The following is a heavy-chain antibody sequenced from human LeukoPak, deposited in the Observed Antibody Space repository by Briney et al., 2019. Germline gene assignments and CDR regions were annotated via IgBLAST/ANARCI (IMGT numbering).Heavy chain of an antibody. CDR3: ARANGHCTIATCYNWFDP. CDR1: GYSISSGYY. CDR2: IYRSGST. V-gene: IGHV4-38-2*01. J-gene: IGHJ5*02. Sequence: PSETLSLTCGVSGYSISSGYYWGCIRQPPGKGLEWIGSIYRSGSTHYNPSLKSRVTISVDTSKNQFSLMLTSVTTAETAVYYCARANGHCTIATCYNWFDPWGQGTLVTVSS. D-gene: IGHD2-2*01.